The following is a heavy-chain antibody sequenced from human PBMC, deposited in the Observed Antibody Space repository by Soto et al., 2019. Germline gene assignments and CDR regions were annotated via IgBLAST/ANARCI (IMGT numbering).Heavy chain of an antibody. CDR2: IYPGDSDT. CDR1: GYSFTSYW. J-gene: IGHJ6*02. Sequence: PGESLKISCKGSGYSFTSYWISWVRQVPGKGLEWMGIIYPGDSDTRYSPSFQGQVTISADKSISTAYLQWSSLKASDTAMYYCARHLTPSTSLPYGMDVWGQGTTVTVSS. V-gene: IGHV5-51*01. D-gene: IGHD2-2*01. CDR3: ARHLTPSTSLPYGMDV.